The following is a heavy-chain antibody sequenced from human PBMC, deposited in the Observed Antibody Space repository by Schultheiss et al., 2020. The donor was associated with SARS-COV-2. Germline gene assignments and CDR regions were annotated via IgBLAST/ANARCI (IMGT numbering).Heavy chain of an antibody. D-gene: IGHD5-12*01. CDR3: AREWADIVATMDY. CDR2: ISYDGSNK. V-gene: IGHV3-30-3*01. Sequence: GGSLRLSCAASGFTFSSYAMHWVRQAPGKGLEWVAVISYDGSNKYYADSVKGRFTISRDNSKNTLYLQMNSLRAEDTAVYYCAREWADIVATMDYWGQGTLVTVSS. CDR1: GFTFSSYA. J-gene: IGHJ4*02.